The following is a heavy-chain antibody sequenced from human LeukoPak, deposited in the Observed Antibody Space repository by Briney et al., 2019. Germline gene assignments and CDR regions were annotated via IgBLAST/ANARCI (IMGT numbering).Heavy chain of an antibody. J-gene: IGHJ6*02. CDR2: ISYDGSNK. V-gene: IGHV3-30-3*01. CDR3: ARSIVGASDFYYYGMDV. Sequence: PGGSLRLSRAASGFTFSSYAMHWVRQAPGKGLEWVAVISYDGSNKYYADSVKGRFTISRDNSKNTLYLQMNSLRAEDTAVCYCARSIVGASDFYYYGMDVWGQGTTVTVSS. D-gene: IGHD1-26*01. CDR1: GFTFSSYA.